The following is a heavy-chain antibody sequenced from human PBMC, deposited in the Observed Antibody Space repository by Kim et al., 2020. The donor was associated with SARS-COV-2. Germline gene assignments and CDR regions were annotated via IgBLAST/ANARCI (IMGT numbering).Heavy chain of an antibody. CDR1: GYTFTSYA. CDR3: ARDMDYGDYSGNYYYGMGV. D-gene: IGHD4-17*01. Sequence: ASVKVSCKASGYTFTSYAMHWVRQAPGQRLEWMGWINAGNGNTKYLQKFKGRVTITRDTSASTAYMELSSLRSEDTAVYYCARDMDYGDYSGNYYYGMGVWGQGTTGTVSS. V-gene: IGHV1-3*01. J-gene: IGHJ6*01. CDR2: INAGNGNT.